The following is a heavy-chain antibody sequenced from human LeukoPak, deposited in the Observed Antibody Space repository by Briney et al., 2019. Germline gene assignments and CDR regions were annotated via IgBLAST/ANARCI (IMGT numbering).Heavy chain of an antibody. CDR2: INPDSGAT. CDR1: GYTFTGYY. J-gene: IGHJ5*02. Sequence: ASVKVSCKASGYTFTGYYIHWVRQAPGQGLEWMGRINPDSGATNYAQKFQGRVTMTRDTSISTVYMELSRLRSDDTAVYYCARLYSSGRLENWFDPWGQGTLVTVSS. CDR3: ARLYSSGRLENWFDP. D-gene: IGHD6-19*01. V-gene: IGHV1-2*06.